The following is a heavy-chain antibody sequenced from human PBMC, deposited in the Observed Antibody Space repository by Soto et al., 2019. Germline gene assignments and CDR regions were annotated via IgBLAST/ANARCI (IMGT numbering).Heavy chain of an antibody. D-gene: IGHD6-6*01. CDR1: GDSISRGGYS. V-gene: IGHV4-30-2*01. Sequence: SETLSLTCVVSGDSISRGGYSWTWIRQPPGKALEWIGNIYDSGSTSYNPSLKSRVAISIDRSKNQFSLKLTSVTAADTAVYFCARGSSSYYDHRMDVWGQGTTVTVSS. CDR3: ARGSSSYYDHRMDV. CDR2: IYDSGST. J-gene: IGHJ6*02.